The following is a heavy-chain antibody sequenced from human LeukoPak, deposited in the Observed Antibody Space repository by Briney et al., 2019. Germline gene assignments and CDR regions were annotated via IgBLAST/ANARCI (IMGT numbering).Heavy chain of an antibody. CDR3: ARTSSSSWDFDS. D-gene: IGHD6-13*01. CDR2: IYPADSDT. Sequence: GESLKISCKVSGYTFTTYWIGWVRQMPGKGLEWMGIIYPADSDTRYSPSFQGQVTISADKSITTAYLQWSSLKASDTAMYYCARTSSSSWDFDSWGQGTLVTVSS. J-gene: IGHJ4*02. V-gene: IGHV5-51*01. CDR1: GYTFTTYW.